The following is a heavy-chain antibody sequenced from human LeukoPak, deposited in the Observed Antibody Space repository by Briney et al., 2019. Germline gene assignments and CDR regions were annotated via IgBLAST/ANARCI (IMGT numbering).Heavy chain of an antibody. D-gene: IGHD4-17*01. V-gene: IGHV4-39*01. J-gene: IGHJ4*02. CDR2: IYYSGST. CDR1: GGSISSSSYY. CDR3: ARHRVGDYGLYYFDY. Sequence: SETLSLTCTVSGGSISSSSYYWGWIRQPPGKGLEWIGNIYYSGSTYYSPSLKSRVTISVDTSKNQFSLKLSSVTAADTAVYYCARHRVGDYGLYYFDYWGQGTLVTVSS.